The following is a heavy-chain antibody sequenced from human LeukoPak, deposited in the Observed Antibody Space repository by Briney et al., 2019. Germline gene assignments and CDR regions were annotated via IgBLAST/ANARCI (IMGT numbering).Heavy chain of an antibody. CDR1: GFTFSRYS. J-gene: IGHJ3*01. D-gene: IGHD2-8*01. CDR2: IVDSGRLT. V-gene: IGHV3-21*01. Sequence: PGGSLRLSCAASGFTFSRYSMSWVRQAPGKGLEWVSTIVDSGRLTYYADSVKGRFTISRDNAQNSLSLQMNSLRVEDTAVYYCARDQGYCTSVNCRGDAFDVWGQGSLVSVSS. CDR3: ARDQGYCTSVNCRGDAFDV.